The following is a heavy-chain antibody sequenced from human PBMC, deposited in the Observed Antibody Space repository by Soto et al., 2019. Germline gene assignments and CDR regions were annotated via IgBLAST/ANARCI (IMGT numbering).Heavy chain of an antibody. CDR3: AKVYCGANGYPHVNAFDI. D-gene: IGHD2-21*01. CDR2: ISGSGGST. CDR1: GFSFSSYA. V-gene: IGHV3-23*01. J-gene: IGHJ3*02. Sequence: GVSLRLSFAASGFSFSSYAMSWFRQAPGKGLEWVSAISGSGGSTYYAESVKGRSTISRDNSKNTLSLPVGSLRAEDTAVYYCAKVYCGANGYPHVNAFDIWGQGTMVTVSS.